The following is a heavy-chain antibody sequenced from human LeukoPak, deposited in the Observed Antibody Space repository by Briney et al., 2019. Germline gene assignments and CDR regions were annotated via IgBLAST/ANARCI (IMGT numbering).Heavy chain of an antibody. CDR2: IYYSGST. Sequence: PSETLSLTCTVSGGSISSSSYYWGWIRQPPGKGLEWIGSIYYSGSTYYNPSLKSRVTISVDTSKNQFSLKLSSVTAADTAVYYCARVPGDYGSGQVDYWGQGTLVTVSS. D-gene: IGHD3-10*01. J-gene: IGHJ4*02. V-gene: IGHV4-39*07. CDR3: ARVPGDYGSGQVDY. CDR1: GGSISSSSYY.